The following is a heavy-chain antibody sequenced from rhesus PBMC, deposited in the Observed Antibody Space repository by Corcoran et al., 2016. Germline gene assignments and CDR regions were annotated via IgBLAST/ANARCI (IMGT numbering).Heavy chain of an antibody. Sequence: QVQLVQSGAEVKKPGASVKLSCKAYGYTFTSYSINWVRQAPGQGLELMGGRNPSNGNTSYAQKFQGRVTMTRDTSTSTAYMEVSSLRSEDTAVYYCARGIAATGGWGQGVLVTVSS. CDR2: RNPSNGNT. CDR1: GYTFTSYS. D-gene: IGHD6-31*01. CDR3: ARGIAATGG. J-gene: IGHJ4*01. V-gene: IGHV1-200*01.